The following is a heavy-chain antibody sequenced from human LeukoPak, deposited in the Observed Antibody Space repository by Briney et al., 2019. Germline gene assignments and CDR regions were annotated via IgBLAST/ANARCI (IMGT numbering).Heavy chain of an antibody. CDR3: AKDKTRPVGGYYFDY. Sequence: GGSLRLSCAASGFTFSSYGMHWVRQASGKGLEWVAFIRYDGSNKYYADSVKGRFTISRDNSKNTLYLQMNSLRAEDTAVYYCAKDKTRPVGGYYFDYWGQGTLVTVSS. CDR1: GFTFSSYG. D-gene: IGHD4-23*01. CDR2: IRYDGSNK. V-gene: IGHV3-30*02. J-gene: IGHJ4*02.